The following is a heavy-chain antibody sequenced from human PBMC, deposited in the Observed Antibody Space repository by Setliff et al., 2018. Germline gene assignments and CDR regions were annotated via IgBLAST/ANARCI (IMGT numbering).Heavy chain of an antibody. V-gene: IGHV4-61*09. J-gene: IGHJ4*02. CDR1: GGSISSGGFY. Sequence: SETLSLTCSVSGGSISSGGFYWSWIRQSAGRGLEWIGHFHTGGATDYNLSLKSRVTISLDSSKNQFSLRLSSVTAADAAVYFCARESATIGEFPLYYFDKWGQGIPVIVS. D-gene: IGHD3-10*01. CDR2: FHTGGAT. CDR3: ARESATIGEFPLYYFDK.